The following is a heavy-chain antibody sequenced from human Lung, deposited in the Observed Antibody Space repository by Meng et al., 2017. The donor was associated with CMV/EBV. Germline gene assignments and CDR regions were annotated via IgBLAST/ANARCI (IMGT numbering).Heavy chain of an antibody. V-gene: IGHV7-4-1*02. D-gene: IGHD3-3*01. CDR3: ARVAPSGYRYFDY. CDR2: TNTNTGNH. Sequence: VQLGQSGSELMKPGASVFVFVKVFVYTFINYAMIWVRQAPGQGFDGMGWTNTNTGNHTYAQVFTRRFVFSLDTSFRTAFLQISILKAEDTAVYYCARVAPSGYRYFDYWGQGTLVTVSS. J-gene: IGHJ4*02. CDR1: VYTFINYA.